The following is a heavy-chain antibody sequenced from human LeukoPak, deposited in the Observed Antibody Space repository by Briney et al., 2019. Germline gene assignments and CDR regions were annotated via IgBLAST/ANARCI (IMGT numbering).Heavy chain of an antibody. Sequence: GGSLRLSCAASGFTFSNYAMNWVRQAPGKGLEWVSTIIGSGGSTYYADSVKGRFTISRDNSKNTLYLQMNSLRAEDTAVYYCAKNNYGLLDYWGQGTLVTVSS. CDR3: AKNNYGLLDY. D-gene: IGHD3-10*01. CDR1: GFTFSNYA. CDR2: IIGSGGST. J-gene: IGHJ4*02. V-gene: IGHV3-23*01.